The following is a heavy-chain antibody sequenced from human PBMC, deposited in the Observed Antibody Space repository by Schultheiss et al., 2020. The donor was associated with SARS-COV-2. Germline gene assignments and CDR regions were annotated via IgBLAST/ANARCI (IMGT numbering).Heavy chain of an antibody. CDR3: ARDGGYYGSGSYWEHAFDI. Sequence: ASVKVSCKASGYTFTSYGISWVRQAPGQGLEWMGWISAYNDNTHYAQKFRGRVTITSDRSVSTVYMELSSLISEDTAVYYCARDGGYYGSGSYWEHAFDIWGQGTMVTVSS. D-gene: IGHD3-10*01. J-gene: IGHJ3*02. V-gene: IGHV1-18*01. CDR2: ISAYNDNT. CDR1: GYTFTSYG.